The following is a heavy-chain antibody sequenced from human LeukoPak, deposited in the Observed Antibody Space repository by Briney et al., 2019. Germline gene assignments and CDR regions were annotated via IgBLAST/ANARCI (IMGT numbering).Heavy chain of an antibody. V-gene: IGHV3-33*01. Sequence: GRSLRLSCAASGFTFSSYGMHWVRQAPGKGLEWVAVIWYDGSNKYYADSVKGRFTISRDNSKNTLYLQMNSLGAEDTAVYYCARAITMVRGVSDAFDIWGQGAMVTVSS. D-gene: IGHD3-10*01. J-gene: IGHJ3*02. CDR1: GFTFSSYG. CDR2: IWYDGSNK. CDR3: ARAITMVRGVSDAFDI.